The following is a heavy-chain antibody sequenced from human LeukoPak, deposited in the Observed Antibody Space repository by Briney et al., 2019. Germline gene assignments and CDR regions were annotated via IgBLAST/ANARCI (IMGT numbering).Heavy chain of an antibody. CDR2: IIPIFGTA. D-gene: IGHD4-17*01. Sequence: ASVKVSCKASGGTFSSYAISWVRQAPGQGLEWMGGIIPIFGTANYAQKFQGRVTITADESTSTACMELSSLRSEDTAVYYCARVRGLDYGDYPYYFDYWGQGTLVTVSS. V-gene: IGHV1-69*13. CDR1: GGTFSSYA. J-gene: IGHJ4*02. CDR3: ARVRGLDYGDYPYYFDY.